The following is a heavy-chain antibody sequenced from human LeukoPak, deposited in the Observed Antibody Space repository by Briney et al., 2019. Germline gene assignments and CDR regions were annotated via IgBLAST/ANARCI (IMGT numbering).Heavy chain of an antibody. D-gene: IGHD2-2*01. Sequence: PSETLSLTCTVSGYSISSGYYWGWIRQPPGKGLEWIGSIYHSGSTYYNPSLKSRVTISVDTSKNQFSLKLSSVTAADTAVYYCARARVVPAARIYYFDYWGQGTLVTVSS. CDR3: ARARVVPAARIYYFDY. V-gene: IGHV4-38-2*02. CDR1: GYSISSGYY. CDR2: IYHSGST. J-gene: IGHJ4*02.